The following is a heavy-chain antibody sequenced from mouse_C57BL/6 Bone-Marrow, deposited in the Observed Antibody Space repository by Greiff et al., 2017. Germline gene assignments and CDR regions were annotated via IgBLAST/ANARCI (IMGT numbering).Heavy chain of an antibody. J-gene: IGHJ3*01. D-gene: IGHD1-1*01. CDR1: GFTFSDYG. CDR3: ARWSSGDWFAC. V-gene: IGHV5-17*01. Sequence: DVMLVESGGDLVKPGGSLKLSCAASGFTFSDYGMHWVRQAPEKGLEWVAYISSGSSTIYYADKVKGRFTISRDNAKNTLFLQMTSLRSEDTAMYYWARWSSGDWFACWGQGTLVTVSA. CDR2: ISSGSSTI.